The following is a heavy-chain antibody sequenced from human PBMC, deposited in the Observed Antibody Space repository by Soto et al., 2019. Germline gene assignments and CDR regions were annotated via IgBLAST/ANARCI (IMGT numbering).Heavy chain of an antibody. CDR1: GGTFSSYA. J-gene: IGHJ6*02. Sequence: ASVKVSCKASGGTFSSYAISWVRQAPGQGLEWMGGIIPIFGTANYAQKFQGRVTITADESTSTAYMELSSLRSEDTAVYYCASVDFWSGHNRNYYYYGMDVWGQGTTVTVSS. CDR2: IIPIFGTA. V-gene: IGHV1-69*13. D-gene: IGHD3-3*01. CDR3: ASVDFWSGHNRNYYYYGMDV.